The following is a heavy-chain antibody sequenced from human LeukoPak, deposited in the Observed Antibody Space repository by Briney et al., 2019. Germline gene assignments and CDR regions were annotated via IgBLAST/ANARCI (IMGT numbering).Heavy chain of an antibody. CDR2: TRNKLMGYTT. CDR3: AGDPPMSGYAFHI. J-gene: IGHJ3*02. CDR1: GFTLNDHY. V-gene: IGHV3-72*01. D-gene: IGHD3-10*01. Sequence: PGGSLRLSCAASGFTLNDHYIDWVRQAPGKGLEWVGRTRNKLMGYTTEYAASVRGRFSISRDDSKNFLYLQMNSLQIEDTAVYYCAGDPPMSGYAFHIWGQGTMVTVSS.